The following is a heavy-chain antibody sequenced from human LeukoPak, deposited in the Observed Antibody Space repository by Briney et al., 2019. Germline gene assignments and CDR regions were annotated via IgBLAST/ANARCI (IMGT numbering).Heavy chain of an antibody. V-gene: IGHV5-51*01. D-gene: IGHD4-11*01. CDR2: IYPGDSDT. CDR3: ARATPYSDSIDY. J-gene: IGHJ4*02. Sequence: GGALQISCKGSGYRFSSYWIGWVRPMPGEGLGWMGIIYPGDSDTRYSPSFQGPVTTSAAKSISTAYLQWSSLKASDTAMYYCARATPYSDSIDYWGQGTLVTVSS. CDR1: GYRFSSYW.